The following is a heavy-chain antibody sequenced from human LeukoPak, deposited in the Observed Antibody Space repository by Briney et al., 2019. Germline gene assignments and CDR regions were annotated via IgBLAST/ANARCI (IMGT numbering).Heavy chain of an antibody. Sequence: PRRSLRLSCAASGFTFSSYAMHWVRQAPGQGLEWMGIINPSGGSTSYAQKFQGRVTMTRDTSTSTVYMELSSLRSEDTAVYYCARDLGEQPVDYWGQGTLVTVSS. CDR2: INPSGGST. D-gene: IGHD3-16*01. V-gene: IGHV1-46*01. CDR3: ARDLGEQPVDY. CDR1: GFTFSSYA. J-gene: IGHJ4*02.